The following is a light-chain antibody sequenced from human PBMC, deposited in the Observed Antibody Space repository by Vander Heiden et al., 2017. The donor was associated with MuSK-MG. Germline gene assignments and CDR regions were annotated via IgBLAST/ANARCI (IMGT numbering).Light chain of an antibody. J-gene: IGKJ1*01. CDR1: QSISNW. CDR2: DAP. Sequence: DIQMTQSPSTLSASVGDSVTITCRASQSISNWLAWYQQNPGKAPKLLIYDAPRLESGVPSRGSGSGSGPEFTLTTRRLQPDDFATYYCQKDKSFSWTFGRGTMVEIK. V-gene: IGKV1-5*01. CDR3: QKDKSFSWT.